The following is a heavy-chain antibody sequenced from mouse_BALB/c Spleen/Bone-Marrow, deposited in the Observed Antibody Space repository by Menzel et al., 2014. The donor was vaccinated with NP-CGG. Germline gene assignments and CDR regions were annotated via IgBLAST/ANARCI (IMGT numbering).Heavy chain of an antibody. J-gene: IGHJ4*01. D-gene: IGHD2-4*01. Sequence: LVESGPELVKPGASVKMSCKASGYTFTAYVMHWVKQKPGQGLEWIGYINPYNDGTKYNEMFKGKATLTSDKSSSTAYMELSSLTSEDSAVYYCAREGGLRRGDYYAMDYWGRGTSVTVSS. CDR2: INPYNDGT. CDR3: AREGGLRRGDYYAMDY. V-gene: IGHV1-14*01. CDR1: GYTFTAYV.